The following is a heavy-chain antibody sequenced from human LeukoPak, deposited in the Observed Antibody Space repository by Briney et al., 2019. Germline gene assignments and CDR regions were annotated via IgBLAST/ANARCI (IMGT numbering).Heavy chain of an antibody. D-gene: IGHD5-18*01. CDR2: TSGSGGST. Sequence: GGSLRLSCTASGFTFNSYAMSWVRQAPGKGLEWVSATSGSGGSTYYADSVKGRFTISRDNSKNTLYLQMNSLRAEDTAVYYCAKGYNYGENWGQGTLVTVSS. CDR3: AKGYNYGEN. V-gene: IGHV3-23*01. CDR1: GFTFNSYA. J-gene: IGHJ4*02.